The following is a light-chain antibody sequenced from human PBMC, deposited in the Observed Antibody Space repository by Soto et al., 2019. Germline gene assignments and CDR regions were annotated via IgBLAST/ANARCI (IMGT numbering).Light chain of an antibody. CDR3: RQRSNWIT. CDR1: QSVSNNY. Sequence: EIVLPQSPGTLSLTPGESATPSCSASQSVSNNYLAWYQQKPGQAPRLLIYGASNRATGIPDRFSGSGSGTDFTLTIRSLEPEEFAVYYCRQRSNWITCGQGTRPEIK. V-gene: IGKV3D-20*02. CDR2: GAS. J-gene: IGKJ5*01.